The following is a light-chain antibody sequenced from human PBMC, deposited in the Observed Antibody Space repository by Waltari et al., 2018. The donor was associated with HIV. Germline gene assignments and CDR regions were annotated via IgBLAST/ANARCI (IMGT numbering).Light chain of an antibody. J-gene: IGLJ3*02. CDR1: SSNIGAGSD. Sequence: QSVLTQPPSVSGAPGQRVTISCTGSSSNIGAGSDVHWYQQLPGTAPKLLIYENNNRPSGVPDRFSGSKSGTSASLAITVLQAEDEADYYCQSYDSGLRVFGGGTKLTVL. CDR2: ENN. V-gene: IGLV1-40*01. CDR3: QSYDSGLRV.